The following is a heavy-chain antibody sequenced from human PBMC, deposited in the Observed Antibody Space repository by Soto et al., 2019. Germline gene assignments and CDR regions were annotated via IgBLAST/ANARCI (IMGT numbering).Heavy chain of an antibody. CDR1: CGSFSNYY. J-gene: IGHJ6*02. CDR3: ARGGKQQLVRTNYDMDV. CDR2: INQSGST. D-gene: IGHD6-13*01. Sequence: SEALSLTCAVYCGSFSNYYWNWIRQPPGEGLEWVGEINQSGSTIYSPSLKSRVTISVDTSKKQFSLKLSSLTAADTAVYFCARGGKQQLVRTNYDMDVWGQGTTVTVSS. V-gene: IGHV4-34*01.